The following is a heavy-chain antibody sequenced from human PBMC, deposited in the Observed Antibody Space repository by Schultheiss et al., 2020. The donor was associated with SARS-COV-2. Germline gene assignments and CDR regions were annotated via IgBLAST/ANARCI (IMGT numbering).Heavy chain of an antibody. CDR3: ARESGESRNDAFDI. CDR1: GFTFSSYS. D-gene: IGHD6-25*01. J-gene: IGHJ3*02. V-gene: IGHV3-48*04. Sequence: GGSLRLSCAASGFTFSSYSMNWVRQAPGKGLEWVSYISSSSSTIYYADSVKGRFTISRDNAKNSLYLQMNSLRAEDTAVYYCARESGESRNDAFDIWGQGTMVTVSS. CDR2: ISSSSSTI.